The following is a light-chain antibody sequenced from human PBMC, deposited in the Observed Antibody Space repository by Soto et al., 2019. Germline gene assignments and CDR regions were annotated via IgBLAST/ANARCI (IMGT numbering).Light chain of an antibody. J-gene: IGKJ5*01. CDR3: QQYGSSPPT. CDR1: QSVSSSD. V-gene: IGKV3-20*01. Sequence: IVLTQAPGTLSLSPGERATLSCRASQSVSSSDLAWYQQKPGQAPRLLIYGASYRATGIPDRFSGSGSGTDFTLTISRLEPEDFAVYYCQQYGSSPPTFGQGTRLEIK. CDR2: GAS.